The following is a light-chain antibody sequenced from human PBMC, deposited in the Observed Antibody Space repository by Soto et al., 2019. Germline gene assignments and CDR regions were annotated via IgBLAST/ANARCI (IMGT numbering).Light chain of an antibody. CDR3: QQYNFYSRT. V-gene: IGKV1-5*03. CDR2: KAS. CDR1: QSINSW. Sequence: DIQMTQSPSTLSASVGDTVTITCRASQSINSWLAWYQQKPGKAPKLLIYKASSLQSGVPSRFSGIGSGTEFTLTISSLQPDDFATYYCQQYNFYSRTFGQGTKVEIK. J-gene: IGKJ1*01.